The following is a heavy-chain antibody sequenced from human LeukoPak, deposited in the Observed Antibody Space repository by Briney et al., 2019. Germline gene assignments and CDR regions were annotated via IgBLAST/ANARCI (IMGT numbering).Heavy chain of an antibody. CDR2: MNPNSGGT. V-gene: IGHV1-2*02. CDR3: ATNWGYCGGDRYPNDAFDI. CDR1: GYTFTGYY. D-gene: IGHD2-21*02. J-gene: IGHJ3*02. Sequence: ASVKVSCKASGYTFTGYYMHWVRQAPGQGLEWMGWMNPNSGGTNYAQKFQGRVTMTRDTSISTAYMELSRLRSDDTAVYYCATNWGYCGGDRYPNDAFDIWGQGTMVTVSS.